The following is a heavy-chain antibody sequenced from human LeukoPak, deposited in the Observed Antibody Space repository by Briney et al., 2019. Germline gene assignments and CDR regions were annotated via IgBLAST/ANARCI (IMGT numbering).Heavy chain of an antibody. CDR1: GGSFSGYY. CDR2: INHSGST. CDR3: ARGTSSSPYYYYYYMDV. J-gene: IGHJ6*03. D-gene: IGHD2-2*01. Sequence: SVTLSLTCAVYGGSFSGYYWSWIRQPPGKGLEWIGEINHSGSTNYNPSLKSRVTISVDTSKNQFSLKLSSVTAADTAVYYCARGTSSSPYYYYYYMDVWGKGTTVTISS. V-gene: IGHV4-34*01.